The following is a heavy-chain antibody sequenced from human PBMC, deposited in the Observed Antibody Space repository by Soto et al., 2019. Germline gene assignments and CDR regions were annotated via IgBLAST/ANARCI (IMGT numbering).Heavy chain of an antibody. CDR1: GFTFSSYG. D-gene: IGHD6-6*01. V-gene: IGHV3-30*18. CDR3: AKAWSIAARPTSLAY. J-gene: IGHJ4*02. Sequence: GGSLRLSCAASGFTFSSYGMHWVRQAPGKGLEWVAVISYDGSNKYYADSVKGRFTISRDNSKNTLYLQMNSLRAEDTAVYYCAKAWSIAARPTSLAYWGQGTLVTVS. CDR2: ISYDGSNK.